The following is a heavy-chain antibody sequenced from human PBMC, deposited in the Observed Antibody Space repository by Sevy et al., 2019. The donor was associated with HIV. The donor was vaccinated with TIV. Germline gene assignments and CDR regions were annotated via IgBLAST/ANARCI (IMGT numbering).Heavy chain of an antibody. CDR3: AREGCTRPHDH. CDR2: LSFGCGRI. V-gene: IGHV3-23*01. J-gene: IGHJ4*02. Sequence: GESLKISCVASGFNFNIYSMSWVRQAPGKGLEWVSTLSFGCGRINHADSVQSRFTMSRDDSKKTVYLEMNSLRAEDTAVYYCAREGCTRPHDHWGQGTLVTVSS. D-gene: IGHD2-8*01. CDR1: GFNFNIYS.